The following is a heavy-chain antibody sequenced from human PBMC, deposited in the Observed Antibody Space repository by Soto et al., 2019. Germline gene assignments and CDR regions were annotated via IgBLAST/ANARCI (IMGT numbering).Heavy chain of an antibody. J-gene: IGHJ4*02. V-gene: IGHV3-30*18. CDR2: ISYDGSNK. Sequence: GGSLRLSCAASGFTFSSYGMHWVRQAPGKGLEWVAVISYDGSNKYYADSVKGRFTISRDNSKNTLYLQMNSLRAEDTAVYYYAKEVHVTIFGVVPNDLNFFDYWGQGTLVTVSS. D-gene: IGHD3-3*01. CDR1: GFTFSSYG. CDR3: AKEVHVTIFGVVPNDLNFFDY.